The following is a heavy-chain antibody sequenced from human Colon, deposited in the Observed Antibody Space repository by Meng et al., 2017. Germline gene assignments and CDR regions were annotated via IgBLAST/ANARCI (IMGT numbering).Heavy chain of an antibody. Sequence: QVHPQHPAQGLVQPSQTLPLTRAISGDSVSSNSAAWNWIRQSPSRGHESLGMTYYRSKWYNDYAVSVKSRITINPDTSKNQFSLQLNSVTPDDTAVYYCARDLIVGATRCYFDYWGQGTLVTVSS. CDR1: GDSVSSNSAA. CDR2: TYYRSKWYN. J-gene: IGHJ4*02. CDR3: ARDLIVGATRCYFDY. D-gene: IGHD1-26*01. V-gene: IGHV6-1*01.